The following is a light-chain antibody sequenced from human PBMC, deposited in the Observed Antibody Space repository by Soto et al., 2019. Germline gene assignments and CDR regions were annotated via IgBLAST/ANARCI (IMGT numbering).Light chain of an antibody. CDR2: DAS. Sequence: EIVLTQSPVTLSLSPGERATLSCRASQSVSSYLAWYQQKPGQAPRLLIYDASNRATGIPARFSGSGSGTDFTLAISSLEPEDFAVYDCQQRSNWPPTFGGGTKV. J-gene: IGKJ4*01. CDR3: QQRSNWPPT. CDR1: QSVSSY. V-gene: IGKV3-11*01.